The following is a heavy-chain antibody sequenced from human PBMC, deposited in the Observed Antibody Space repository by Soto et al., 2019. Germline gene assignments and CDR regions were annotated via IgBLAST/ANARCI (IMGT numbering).Heavy chain of an antibody. D-gene: IGHD3-22*01. J-gene: IGHJ5*02. V-gene: IGHV2-5*01. CDR3: ARLLSSALYSYDL. Sequence: QITLKESGPTLVKPTQTLTLTCTLSGFSPSTSGVAVGWIRQPPGKALEWLGHIYWNDDKYYSTSLKSRLSLTKDTSKNQVVLTITNVDPVDTGTYYCARLLSSALYSYDLWGQGTLVTVSS. CDR2: IYWNDDK. CDR1: GFSPSTSGVA.